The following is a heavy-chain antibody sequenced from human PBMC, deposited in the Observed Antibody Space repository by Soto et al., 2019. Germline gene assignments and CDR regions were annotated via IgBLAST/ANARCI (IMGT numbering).Heavy chain of an antibody. CDR3: ASSGWSEDFYYYYGMDV. D-gene: IGHD6-19*01. CDR1: GDSVTRSNW. CDR2: IYHSGNT. Sequence: SETLSLTCTVSGDSVTRSNWWSWVRQSPGKGLEWIGEIYHSGNTKYNPSLKSRFTISVDKSKNQFSLHLTSVTAADTAVYYCASSGWSEDFYYYYGMDVWGQGTTVTVSS. J-gene: IGHJ6*02. V-gene: IGHV4-4*02.